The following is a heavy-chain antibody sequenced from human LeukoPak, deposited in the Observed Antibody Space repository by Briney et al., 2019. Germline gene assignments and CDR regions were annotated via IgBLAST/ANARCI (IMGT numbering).Heavy chain of an antibody. Sequence: GGSLRLSCAASGFTFSSYAMHWVRQAPGKGLEWVAVISYDGSNKYYADSVKGRFTISRDNSKNTLYLQMNSLRAEDTAVYCCARDRPSSWYDYWGQGTLVTVSS. CDR1: GFTFSSYA. CDR3: ARDRPSSWYDY. V-gene: IGHV3-30-3*01. D-gene: IGHD6-13*01. CDR2: ISYDGSNK. J-gene: IGHJ4*02.